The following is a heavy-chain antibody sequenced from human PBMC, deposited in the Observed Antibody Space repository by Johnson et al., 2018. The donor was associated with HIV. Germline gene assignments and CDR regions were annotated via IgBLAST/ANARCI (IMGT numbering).Heavy chain of an antibody. CDR3: AGQVRAFDI. CDR2: IWYDGKNK. J-gene: IGHJ3*02. V-gene: IGHV3-33*08. Sequence: VQLVESGGGVVQPGRSLRLSCAASGFTFSNFGIHWVRQAPGKGLEWVAVIWYDGKNKHVADSLKGRFTISRDNSKNTLNLEMDGLKDEDTGLYYCAGQVRAFDIWGQGTMVTVSS. D-gene: IGHD6-19*01. CDR1: GFTFSNFG.